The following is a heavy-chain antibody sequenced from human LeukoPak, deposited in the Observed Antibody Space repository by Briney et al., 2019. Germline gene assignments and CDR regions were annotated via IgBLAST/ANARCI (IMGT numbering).Heavy chain of an antibody. CDR1: AYTFNSYL. Sequence: ASVTVSCKASAYTFNSYLLHWVRQAPGQGLEWMGTIDPSGGSTDYAQRFQGRVTLTRDTSTNTVYMELSSLTSDDTAVYYCARDLGLRGVTNWFDPWGQGTPVTVSS. D-gene: IGHD3-10*01. CDR3: ARDLGLRGVTNWFDP. J-gene: IGHJ5*02. V-gene: IGHV1-46*02. CDR2: IDPSGGST.